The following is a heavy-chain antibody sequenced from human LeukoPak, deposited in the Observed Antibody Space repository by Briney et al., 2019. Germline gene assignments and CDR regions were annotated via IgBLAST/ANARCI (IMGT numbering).Heavy chain of an antibody. CDR1: GYTLTELS. D-gene: IGHD1-1*01. J-gene: IGHJ4*02. Sequence: ASVKVSCKVSGYTLTELSMHWVRQAPGQGLEWMGWINPNSGGTNYAQKFQGRVTMTRDTSTSTVYMELSSLRSEDTAVYYCARQTGTHGPDPYYFDYWGQGTLVTVSS. V-gene: IGHV1-2*02. CDR3: ARQTGTHGPDPYYFDY. CDR2: INPNSGGT.